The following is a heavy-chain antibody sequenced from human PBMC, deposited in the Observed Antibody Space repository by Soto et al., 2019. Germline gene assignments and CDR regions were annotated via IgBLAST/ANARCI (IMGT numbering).Heavy chain of an antibody. CDR3: ARGGSSDWQVALDI. CDR2: IKHSGSS. CDR1: AGSCGHYY. V-gene: IGHV4-34*01. D-gene: IGHD6-19*01. Sequence: SETLSRTCAVYAGSCGHYYWNWIGQSPGKGLEWIGKIKHSGSSSYNPSLRSRVSISVDMSKNQFSLRLTSVTAADTAVYYCARGGSSDWQVALDIWGQGTMVTVSS. J-gene: IGHJ3*02.